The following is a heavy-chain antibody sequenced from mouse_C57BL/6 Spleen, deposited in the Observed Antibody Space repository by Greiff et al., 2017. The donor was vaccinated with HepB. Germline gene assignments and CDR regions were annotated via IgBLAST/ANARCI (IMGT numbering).Heavy chain of an antibody. J-gene: IGHJ4*01. V-gene: IGHV1-64*01. CDR2: IHPNSGST. D-gene: IGHD1-1*01. CDR3: AREDTTVVAEDY. CDR1: GYTFTSYW. Sequence: VQLQQSGAELVKPGASVKLSCKASGYTFTSYWMHWVKQRPGQGLEWIGMIHPNSGSTNYNEKFKSKATLTVDKSSSTAYMQLSSLTSEDSAVYYCAREDTTVVAEDYWGQGTSVTVSS.